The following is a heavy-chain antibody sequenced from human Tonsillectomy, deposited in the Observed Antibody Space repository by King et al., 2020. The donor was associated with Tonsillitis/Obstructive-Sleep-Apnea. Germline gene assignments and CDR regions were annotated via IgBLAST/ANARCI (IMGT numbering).Heavy chain of an antibody. J-gene: IGHJ4*02. Sequence: QLVQSGAEVKKPGESLKISCKGSGYSFTTYWLGWVRQMPGKGLEWMGIIYPVYSGTRYNPSFPGQVTISADKSITTAYLQWSSLKASDTAMYYCARRGTGTDYWGQGTLVTVSS. CDR3: ARRGTGTDY. V-gene: IGHV5-51*01. CDR1: GYSFTTYW. D-gene: IGHD2-8*02. CDR2: IYPVYSGT.